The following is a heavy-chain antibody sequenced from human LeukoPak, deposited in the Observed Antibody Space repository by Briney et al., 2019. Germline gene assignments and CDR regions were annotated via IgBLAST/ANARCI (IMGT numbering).Heavy chain of an antibody. D-gene: IGHD6-19*01. CDR2: IYYSGST. Sequence: PSETLSLTCTVSGGSINSYYWSWIRQPPGKGLEWIGYIYYSGSTNYNPSLKSRVTISVDTSKNQFSLKLSSVTAADTAVYYCAGIAVAGIGYWGQGTLVTVSS. V-gene: IGHV4-59*08. J-gene: IGHJ4*02. CDR3: AGIAVAGIGY. CDR1: GGSINSYY.